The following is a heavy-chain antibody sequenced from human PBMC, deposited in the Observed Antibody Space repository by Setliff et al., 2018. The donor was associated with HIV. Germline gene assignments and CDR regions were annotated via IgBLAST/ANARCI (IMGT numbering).Heavy chain of an antibody. CDR3: ARTTSLFPGMAAAQPWYYYYYMDV. CDR1: GGSFTNYY. J-gene: IGHJ6*03. V-gene: IGHV4-34*01. D-gene: IGHD6-13*01. Sequence: SETLSLTCVVYGGSFTNYYWSWIRQPPGKGLECIGEINHSGSTNYNPSLKSRVTMSIDTSRNQFSLKLTSVTAADTAVYYCARTTSLFPGMAAAQPWYYYYYMDVWGKGTTVTVSS. CDR2: INHSGST.